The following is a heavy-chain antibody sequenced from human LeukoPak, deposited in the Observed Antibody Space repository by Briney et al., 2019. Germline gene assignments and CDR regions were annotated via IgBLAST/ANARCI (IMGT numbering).Heavy chain of an antibody. CDR2: ISVNGETT. CDR1: GFSVSSYG. V-gene: IGHV3-23*01. J-gene: IGHJ4*02. CDR3: AQGYSSGWYPY. Sequence: GGSLRLSCAVSGFSVSSYGMSWVRQAPGKGLEWISAISVNGETTYYANSVKGRFIISRDNSENTLYLQMNSLRAEDTAVYYCAQGYSSGWYPYWGQGSLVSVSS. D-gene: IGHD6-19*01.